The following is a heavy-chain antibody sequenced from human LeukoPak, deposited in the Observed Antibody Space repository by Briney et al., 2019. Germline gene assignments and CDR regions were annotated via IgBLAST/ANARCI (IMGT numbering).Heavy chain of an antibody. J-gene: IGHJ4*02. CDR1: GYSFTGYY. CDR2: INPNSGGT. CDR3: ARVTGYYDSSGRTYYFDY. D-gene: IGHD3-22*01. V-gene: IGHV1-2*02. Sequence: GASVKVSCKASGYSFTGYYMHWVRQAPGRGLEWMGWINPNSGGTYYAQKLQGRVTMTRDTSISTVYMELSSLRSEDTAVYYCARVTGYYDSSGRTYYFDYWGQGTLVTVSS.